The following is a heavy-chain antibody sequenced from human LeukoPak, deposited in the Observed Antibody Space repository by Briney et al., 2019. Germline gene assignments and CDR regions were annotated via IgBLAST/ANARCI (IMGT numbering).Heavy chain of an antibody. D-gene: IGHD6-19*01. V-gene: IGHV5-51*01. Sequence: GESLKISCKGFGYSFSSNWIGWVRQMPGKGLEWMGIIYPADSDTRYSPSVQGRVTISVDKSISTAYLEWSTLKASDTAMYYCARQKGQWLDLDYWGQGTLVTVSS. CDR1: GYSFSSNW. CDR2: IYPADSDT. CDR3: ARQKGQWLDLDY. J-gene: IGHJ4*02.